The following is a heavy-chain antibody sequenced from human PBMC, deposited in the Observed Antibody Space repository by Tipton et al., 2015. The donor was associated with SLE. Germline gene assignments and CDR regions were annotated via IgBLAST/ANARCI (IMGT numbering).Heavy chain of an antibody. Sequence: QSWPEVKKPGASVKVSCKASGYTFTGYYMHWVRQAPGQGLEWMGWINPNSGGTNYAQKFQGRVTMTRDTSISTAYMELSRLRSDDTAVYYCARALGGEREACDIWGQGTMVTVSS. D-gene: IGHD3-16*01. V-gene: IGHV1-2*02. J-gene: IGHJ3*02. CDR3: ARALGGEREACDI. CDR1: GYTFTGYY. CDR2: INPNSGGT.